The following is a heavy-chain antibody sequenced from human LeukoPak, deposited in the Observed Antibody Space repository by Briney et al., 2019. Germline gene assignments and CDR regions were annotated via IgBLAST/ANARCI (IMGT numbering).Heavy chain of an antibody. V-gene: IGHV3-20*04. Sequence: PGGSLRLSCAASGFTFDDYGMSWVRQAPGKGLEWVSGINWNGGSTGYADSVKGRFTISRDNAKNFLYLQMNSLRAEDTALYYCARDRGYDFWSGYIIWGQGTMVTVSS. J-gene: IGHJ3*02. D-gene: IGHD3-3*01. CDR1: GFTFDDYG. CDR3: ARDRGYDFWSGYII. CDR2: INWNGGST.